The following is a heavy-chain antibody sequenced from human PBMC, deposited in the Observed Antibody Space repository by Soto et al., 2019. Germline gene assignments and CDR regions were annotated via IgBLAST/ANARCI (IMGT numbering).Heavy chain of an antibody. Sequence: EVQLVESGGGLVKPGGSLRLSCAASGFTFSSYSMNWVRQAPGKGLEWVSSISSSSSHIYYADSMKGRFTISRDNAKNSLYLQMNSLRVEDTAVYYCASQVGDYSQIDYWGRGTLVTVSS. J-gene: IGHJ4*02. CDR3: ASQVGDYSQIDY. CDR2: ISSSSSHI. CDR1: GFTFSSYS. D-gene: IGHD4-17*01. V-gene: IGHV3-21*01.